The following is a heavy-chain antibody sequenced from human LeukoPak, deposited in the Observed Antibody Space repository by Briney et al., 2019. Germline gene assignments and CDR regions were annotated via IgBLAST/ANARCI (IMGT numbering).Heavy chain of an antibody. Sequence: GGSLRLSCAASGFTFRSYEMNWVRQAPGKGLEWVAFIRYDGSNKYYADSVKGRFTISRDNSKNTLYLQMNSLKTEDTAVYYCTGSFGELTFFDYWGLGTLVTVSS. CDR1: GFTFRSYE. D-gene: IGHD3-10*01. V-gene: IGHV3-30*02. J-gene: IGHJ4*02. CDR3: TGSFGELTFFDY. CDR2: IRYDGSNK.